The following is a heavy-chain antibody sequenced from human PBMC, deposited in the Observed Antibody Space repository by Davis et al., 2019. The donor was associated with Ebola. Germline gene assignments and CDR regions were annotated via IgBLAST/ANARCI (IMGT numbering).Heavy chain of an antibody. Sequence: PSETLSLTCTVSGVSISNYYWSWIRQPPGKGLEWIGHIYYSGNPKYNPSLKSRATISVDTSKNQFSLKLNSITAADSAVYYCARNSSGFGHFDSWGQGTLVTVSS. D-gene: IGHD3-22*01. CDR3: ARNSSGFGHFDS. V-gene: IGHV4-59*12. CDR2: IYYSGNP. CDR1: GVSISNYY. J-gene: IGHJ4*02.